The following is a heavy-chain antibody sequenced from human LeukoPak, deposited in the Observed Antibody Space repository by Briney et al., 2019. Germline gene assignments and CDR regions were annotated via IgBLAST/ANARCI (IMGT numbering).Heavy chain of an antibody. CDR2: ISYDGSNK. D-gene: IGHD6-13*01. Sequence: PGGSLRLSCAASGFTFSSYAMHWVRQAPGKGLEWVAVISYDGSNKYYADSVKGRFTISRDNAKNSLYLQMNSLRAEDTALYYCARESQQLVFDYWGQGTLVAVSS. V-gene: IGHV3-30*07. CDR3: ARESQQLVFDY. J-gene: IGHJ4*02. CDR1: GFTFSSYA.